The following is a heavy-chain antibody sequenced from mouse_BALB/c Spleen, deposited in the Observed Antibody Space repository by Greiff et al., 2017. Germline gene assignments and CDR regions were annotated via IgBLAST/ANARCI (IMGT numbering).Heavy chain of an antibody. J-gene: IGHJ4*01. D-gene: IGHD3-1*01. V-gene: IGHV1-31*01. CDR1: GYSFTGYY. CDR2: INPYNGAT. Sequence: EVQLQQSGPELVKPGASVKISCKASGYSFTGYYMHWVKQSHVKSLEWIGRINPYNGATSYNQNFKDKASLTVDKSSSTAYMELHSLTSEDSAVYYCARSLGLLSMDYWGQGTSVTVSS. CDR3: ARSLGLLSMDY.